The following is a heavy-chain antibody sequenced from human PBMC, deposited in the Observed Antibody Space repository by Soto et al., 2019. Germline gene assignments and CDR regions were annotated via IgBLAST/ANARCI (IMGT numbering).Heavy chain of an antibody. Sequence: SETLSLTCAVSGVSINTVTYYWTWIRQPPGTGLEWIGEINHSGSTNYNPSLKSRVTISVDTSKNQFSLKLTSVTAADTAVYYCARDKITGLYDYWGQGTLVTVSS. J-gene: IGHJ4*02. V-gene: IGHV4-34*01. CDR2: INHSGST. D-gene: IGHD2-8*02. CDR1: GVSINTVTYY. CDR3: ARDKITGLYDY.